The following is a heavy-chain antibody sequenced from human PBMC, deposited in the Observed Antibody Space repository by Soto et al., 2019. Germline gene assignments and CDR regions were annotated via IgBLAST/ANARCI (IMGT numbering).Heavy chain of an antibody. CDR1: GGCGRGDY. CDR3: ARWEFGGIVT. V-gene: IGHV4-4*07. Sequence: SETLALSCRVSGGCGRGDYWRWVGQRAGKGLEWIGRIYNNGRSTNYNPSLKSRVTMSVDTSTNQFSLKMRFVTAADTAVYYCARWEFGGIVTWGQGTLVS. J-gene: IGHJ5*02. CDR2: IYNNGRST. D-gene: IGHD1-26*01.